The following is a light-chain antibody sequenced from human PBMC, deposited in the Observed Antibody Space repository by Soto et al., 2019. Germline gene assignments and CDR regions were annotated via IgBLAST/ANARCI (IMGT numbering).Light chain of an antibody. Sequence: EIVLTQSPATLSLSPGERATLSCRASQSVSTYLAWYQQKPGQAPRLLIYDASNRATGIPARFSGSGSGTDFTLTISSVEPEDFAVHYCQQRSNWPPITFGGGTKVEIK. J-gene: IGKJ4*01. CDR2: DAS. CDR3: QQRSNWPPIT. CDR1: QSVSTY. V-gene: IGKV3-11*01.